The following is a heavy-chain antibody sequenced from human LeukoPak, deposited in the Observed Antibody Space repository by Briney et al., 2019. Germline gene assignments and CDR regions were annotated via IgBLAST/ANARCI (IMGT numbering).Heavy chain of an antibody. V-gene: IGHV3-7*05. Sequence: GSLRLSCAASGFTFSSYWMSWVRQAPGKGLEWVANIKQDGSEKYYVDSVKGRFTISRDNAKNSLYLQTNSLRAEDTAVYYCARCRSGNTKWFDPWGQGTMITVSS. CDR2: IKQDGSEK. CDR3: ARCRSGNTKWFDP. J-gene: IGHJ5*01. CDR1: GFTFSSYW. D-gene: IGHD1-1*01.